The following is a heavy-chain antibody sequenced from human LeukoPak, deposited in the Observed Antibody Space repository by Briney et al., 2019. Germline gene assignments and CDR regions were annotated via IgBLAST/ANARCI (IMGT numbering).Heavy chain of an antibody. V-gene: IGHV1-46*01. CDR3: ARVVWGCSSTSCYDWFDP. CDR2: INPSGGST. CDR1: GYTFTSYY. Sequence: GASVKVSCKASGYTFTSYYMHWVRQAPGQGLEWMGIINPSGGSTSYAQKLQGRVTMTTDTSTSTSYMELRSLRSEDTAVYYCARVVWGCSSTSCYDWFDPWGQGTLVTVSS. J-gene: IGHJ5*02. D-gene: IGHD2-2*01.